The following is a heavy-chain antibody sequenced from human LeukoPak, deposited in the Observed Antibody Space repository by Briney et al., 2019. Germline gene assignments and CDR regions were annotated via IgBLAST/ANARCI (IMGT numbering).Heavy chain of an antibody. V-gene: IGHV3-7*01. CDR2: IKEDGSVQ. CDR3: VGQLLRVV. J-gene: IGHJ6*04. CDR1: GFPFSGDW. Sequence: GGSLRLSCTASGFPFSGDWISWVRQAPGKGLEWVANIKEDGSVQDYVDSVKGRFTISRDNAKNSVYLQMSSLRVDDTAVYYCVGQLLRVVWGKGTTVTVSS. D-gene: IGHD2-2*01.